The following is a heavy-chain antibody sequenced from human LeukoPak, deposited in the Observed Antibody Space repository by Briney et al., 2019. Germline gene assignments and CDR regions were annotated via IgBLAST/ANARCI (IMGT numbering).Heavy chain of an antibody. D-gene: IGHD6-13*01. V-gene: IGHV4-34*01. Sequence: PSETLSLTCAVCGGPFSGYYWSWIRQPPGKGLEWIGEINHSGSTNYNPSLKSRVTISVDKSKNQFSLDLSSVTAADTAVYYCARGIADPYSFDSWGQGTLVTVSS. CDR3: ARGIADPYSFDS. CDR2: INHSGST. CDR1: GGPFSGYY. J-gene: IGHJ4*02.